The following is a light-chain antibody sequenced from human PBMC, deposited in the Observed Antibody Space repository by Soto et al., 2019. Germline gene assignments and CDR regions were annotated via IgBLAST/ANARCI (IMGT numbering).Light chain of an antibody. CDR2: DAS. Sequence: DTQMTQSPSSLSASVADRVTITCQASQDITNSLNWYQQKTGKAPNLLIFDASNLDAGVPSRFSGSGSGTYFTFTISSLQPEDIATYYCQQYDNLSALTFGGGTKVDIK. CDR3: QQYDNLSALT. CDR1: QDITNS. J-gene: IGKJ4*01. V-gene: IGKV1-33*01.